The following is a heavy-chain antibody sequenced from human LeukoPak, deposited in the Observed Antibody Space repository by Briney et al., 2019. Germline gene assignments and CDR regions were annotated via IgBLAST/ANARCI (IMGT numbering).Heavy chain of an antibody. Sequence: PGGSLRLSCAASGFTFSSYAMSWVRQAPGKGLEWVSAISGSGGSTYYADSVKGRFTISRDNSKNTLYLQMNSLRAEDTAVYYCAKSIRFCSSNSCFAGYYNYGLHVWGQGTTVIVSS. V-gene: IGHV3-23*01. D-gene: IGHD2-2*01. J-gene: IGHJ6*02. CDR2: ISGSGGST. CDR1: GFTFSSYA. CDR3: AKSIRFCSSNSCFAGYYNYGLHV.